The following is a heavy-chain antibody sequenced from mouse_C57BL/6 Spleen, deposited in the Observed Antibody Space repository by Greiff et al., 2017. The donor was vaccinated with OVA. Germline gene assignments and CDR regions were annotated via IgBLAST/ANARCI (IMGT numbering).Heavy chain of an antibody. CDR3: ARGYYGSLYFDY. CDR1: GYTFTSYW. D-gene: IGHD1-1*01. J-gene: IGHJ2*01. CDR2: IDPSDSET. Sequence: QVQLQQPGAELVRPGSSVKLSCKASGYTFTSYWMHWVKQRPIQGLEWIGNIDPSDSETHYNQKFKDKATLTVDKSSSTAYMQLSSLTSEDSAFYYCARGYYGSLYFDYWGQGTTLTVSS. V-gene: IGHV1-52*01.